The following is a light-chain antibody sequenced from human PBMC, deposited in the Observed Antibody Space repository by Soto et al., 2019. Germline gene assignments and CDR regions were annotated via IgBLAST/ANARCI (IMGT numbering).Light chain of an antibody. CDR1: SSNIGAGFD. V-gene: IGLV1-40*01. CDR3: QSYDNSLSGSWV. CDR2: GNS. J-gene: IGLJ3*02. Sequence: QSVLTQPPSVSGAPGQRVTISCTGSSSNIGAGFDVHWYHQIAGTAPKLLIYGNSNRPSGVPDRFSGYKSGTSASLAINGRQAEDEAHYYCQSYDNSLSGSWVFGGGTKLTVL.